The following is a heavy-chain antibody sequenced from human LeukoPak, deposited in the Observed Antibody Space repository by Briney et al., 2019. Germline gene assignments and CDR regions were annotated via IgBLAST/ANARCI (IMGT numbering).Heavy chain of an antibody. CDR3: ARDNWAGYSSSWYPDAFDI. Sequence: GGSLRLSCAASGFTFSSYWMNWARQAPGKGLVWVSRINRDGSSTGYADSVKGRFAISRDNAKNTLYLQMNSLRAEDTAVYYCARDNWAGYSSSWYPDAFDIWGQGTMVTVSS. CDR2: INRDGSST. D-gene: IGHD6-13*01. J-gene: IGHJ3*02. V-gene: IGHV3-74*01. CDR1: GFTFSSYW.